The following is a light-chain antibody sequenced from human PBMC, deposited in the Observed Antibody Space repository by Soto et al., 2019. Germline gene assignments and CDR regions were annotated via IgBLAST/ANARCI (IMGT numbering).Light chain of an antibody. CDR3: QQHSNWPPIT. V-gene: IGKV3-11*01. J-gene: IGKJ5*01. Sequence: EIVLTQSPATLSLSPGERATLSCRASQSVSSYLAWYQQKPGQAPRLLIYDASNRATGIPARFSGSGSGTDFTLTISSLEPVDFAVYYCQQHSNWPPITFGQGTRLEIK. CDR2: DAS. CDR1: QSVSSY.